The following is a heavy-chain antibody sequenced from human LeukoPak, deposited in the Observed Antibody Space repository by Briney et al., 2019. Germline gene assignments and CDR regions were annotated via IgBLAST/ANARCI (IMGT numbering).Heavy chain of an antibody. CDR3: AKWEIRGTAHQLDY. CDR1: GFTFSSYA. CDR2: ISGSGGST. D-gene: IGHD1-26*01. Sequence: GGSLRLSCAASGFTFSSYAMSWVRQAPGKGLEWVSAISGSGGSTYYADSVKGRFTISRDNSKNTLYLQMNSLRAEDTAVYYCAKWEIRGTAHQLDYWGQGTLVTVSS. J-gene: IGHJ4*02. V-gene: IGHV3-23*01.